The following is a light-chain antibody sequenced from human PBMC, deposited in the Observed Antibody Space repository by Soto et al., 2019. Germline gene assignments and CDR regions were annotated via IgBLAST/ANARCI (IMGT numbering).Light chain of an antibody. CDR1: QNIRNL. CDR3: QQYYTYST. V-gene: IGKV1-5*01. J-gene: IGKJ5*01. Sequence: DFQLTQSPSTLSAAVGDSVTITCRASQNIRNLLAWYQQKPGKAPKPLIFDASTLKTGVPSRFGGSGSGAEFNFTITGLQPDDFATYFCQQYYTYSTFGQGTRLEIK. CDR2: DAS.